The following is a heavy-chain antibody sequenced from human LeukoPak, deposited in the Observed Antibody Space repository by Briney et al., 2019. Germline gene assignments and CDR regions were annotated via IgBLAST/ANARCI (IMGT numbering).Heavy chain of an antibody. V-gene: IGHV6-1*01. CDR3: ARYTSTWYLDY. J-gene: IGHJ4*02. D-gene: IGHD6-13*01. CDR1: GDXLSSNSAA. Sequence: RSQTLSLTCALSGDXLSSNSAAWDWLRQSPSRGLECLRRTYYRSKCYSDYAVSVNGRIPINPDTSKNQFYLQFNSVTPEATAMYYCARYTSTWYLDYWGQGTLVTVSS. CDR2: TYYRSKCYS.